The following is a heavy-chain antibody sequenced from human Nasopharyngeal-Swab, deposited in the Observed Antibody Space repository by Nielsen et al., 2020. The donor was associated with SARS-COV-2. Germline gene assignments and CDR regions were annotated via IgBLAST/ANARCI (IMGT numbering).Heavy chain of an antibody. V-gene: IGHV1-24*01. CDR3: ARGYVWYYDSSCHY. J-gene: IGHJ4*02. Sequence: APVKVSCKVSGYTLTELSMHWVRQAPGKGLEWMGGFDPEDGETIYAQKFQGRVTMTEDTSTDTAYMELSSLRSEDTAVYYCARGYVWYYDSSCHYWGQGTLVTVSS. D-gene: IGHD3-22*01. CDR1: GYTLTELS. CDR2: FDPEDGET.